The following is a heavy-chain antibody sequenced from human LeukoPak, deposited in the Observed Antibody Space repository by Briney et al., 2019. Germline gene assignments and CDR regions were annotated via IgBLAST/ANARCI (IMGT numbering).Heavy chain of an antibody. Sequence: PGGSLRLSCAASGFTVSSNYMSWVRQAPGKGLEWVSVIYSGGSTYYADSVKGRFTISRDNSKNTLYLQMNSLRAEDTAVYYCARLRGGYSYGYFDYWGQGTLVTVSS. CDR3: ARLRGGYSYGYFDY. J-gene: IGHJ4*02. V-gene: IGHV3-53*01. CDR1: GFTVSSNY. CDR2: IYSGGST. D-gene: IGHD5-18*01.